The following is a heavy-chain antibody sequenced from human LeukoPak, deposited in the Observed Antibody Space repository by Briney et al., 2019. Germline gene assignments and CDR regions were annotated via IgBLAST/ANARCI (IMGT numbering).Heavy chain of an antibody. CDR3: VKDAGYSSGWYQNFDY. D-gene: IGHD6-19*01. V-gene: IGHV3-64D*09. Sequence: GGSLRLSCSASGFTFSSCAMHWVRQAPGKGLEYVSAISSNGGSTYYADSVKGRFTISRDNSKNTLYLQMSSLRAEDTAVYYCVKDAGYSSGWYQNFDYWGQGTLVTVSS. CDR1: GFTFSSCA. J-gene: IGHJ4*02. CDR2: ISSNGGST.